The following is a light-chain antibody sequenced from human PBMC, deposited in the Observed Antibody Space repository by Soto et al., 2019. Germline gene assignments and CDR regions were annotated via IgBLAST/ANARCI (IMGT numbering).Light chain of an antibody. Sequence: QSVLTQPASVSGTPGQSITISCTGSNSDVGIYDFVSWYQHHPGRAPKLIVSEVSDRPSGVSNRFSGSKSGNTASLTISGLQSEDEADYYCISYTSDDVRYVFGTGTKSPS. CDR3: ISYTSDDVRYV. CDR1: NSDVGIYDF. V-gene: IGLV2-14*01. J-gene: IGLJ1*01. CDR2: EVS.